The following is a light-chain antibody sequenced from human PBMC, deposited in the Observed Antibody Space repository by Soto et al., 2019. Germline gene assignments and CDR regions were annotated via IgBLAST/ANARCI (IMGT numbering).Light chain of an antibody. V-gene: IGKV1-5*01. CDR1: QSINTW. Sequence: DIQMTQSPSTLSASLGDRVTVTCRASQSINTWLAWYQQKPGKAPKLLIYDASSLQSGVPSRFSGSGSGTDFTLTISSLKPDDFATYYCQQYNSYWTFGQGTKVDIK. J-gene: IGKJ1*01. CDR3: QQYNSYWT. CDR2: DAS.